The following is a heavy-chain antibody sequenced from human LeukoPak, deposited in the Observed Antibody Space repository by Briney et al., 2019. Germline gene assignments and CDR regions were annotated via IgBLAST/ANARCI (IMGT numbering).Heavy chain of an antibody. D-gene: IGHD3-22*01. CDR2: INPNSGGT. CDR3: ATHQSASYYYDSSGYYMLDY. CDR1: GYTFTGYY. J-gene: IGHJ4*02. Sequence: GASVKVSCKASGYTFTGYYMHWVRQAPGQGLEWMGWINPNSGGTNYAQKFQGRVTMTRDTSISTAYMELSRLGSDDTAVYYCATHQSASYYYDSSGYYMLDYWGQGTLVTVSS. V-gene: IGHV1-2*02.